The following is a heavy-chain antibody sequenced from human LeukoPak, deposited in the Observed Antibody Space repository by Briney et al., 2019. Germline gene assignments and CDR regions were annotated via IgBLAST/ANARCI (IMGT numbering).Heavy chain of an antibody. CDR3: ARGSPYDYIWGSYRPHFFDY. CDR1: GGSISSGGYY. CDR2: IYYSGST. Sequence: PSETLSLTCTVSGGSISSGGYYWSWIRQHPGKGLEWIGYIYYSGSTYYNPSLKSRVTISVGTSKNQFSLKLSSVTAAATAVYYCARGSPYDYIWGSYRPHFFDYWGQGTLVTVSS. V-gene: IGHV4-31*03. J-gene: IGHJ4*02. D-gene: IGHD3-16*02.